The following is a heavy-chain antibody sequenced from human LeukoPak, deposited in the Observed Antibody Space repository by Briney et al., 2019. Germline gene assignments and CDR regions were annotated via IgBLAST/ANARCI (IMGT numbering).Heavy chain of an antibody. V-gene: IGHV1-2*02. CDR2: INPNSGGT. CDR3: ARALQVEVTSITYLGI. J-gene: IGHJ3*02. CDR1: GYTLTGYY. Sequence: ASVNVSCKASGYTLTGYYMQWVRQAPGQGLEWMGWINPNSGGTNYAQKFQGRVTMTRDTSINKAYMELSRLRSDDTALYYCARALQVEVTSITYLGIWGQGTLVTVSS. D-gene: IGHD2-21*02.